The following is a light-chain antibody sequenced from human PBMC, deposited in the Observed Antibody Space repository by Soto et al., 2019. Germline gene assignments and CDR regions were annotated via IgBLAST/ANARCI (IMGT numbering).Light chain of an antibody. J-gene: IGLJ3*02. CDR2: END. Sequence: QSVLTQPPSVSAAPGQKVTISCSGSNSNIGRNYVSWYQHLPGAAPKLLIYENDKRPSGIPDRFSGSKSGTSATLVITGLHPGDEADYYFLTLDSSLSVGVFGGGTKLTVL. V-gene: IGLV1-51*02. CDR3: LTLDSSLSVGV. CDR1: NSNIGRNY.